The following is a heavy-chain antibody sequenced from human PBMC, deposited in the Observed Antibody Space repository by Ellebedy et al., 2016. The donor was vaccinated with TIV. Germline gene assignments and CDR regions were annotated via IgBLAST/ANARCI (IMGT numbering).Heavy chain of an antibody. CDR1: GYTFTSYD. D-gene: IGHD3-10*01. J-gene: IGHJ6*02. CDR3: ATELWFGEYTRGMDV. V-gene: IGHV1-8*01. CDR2: MNPNSGNT. Sequence: ASVKVSCXASGYTFTSYDINWVRQATGQGLEWMGWMNPNSGNTGYAQKFQGRVTMTRNTSISTAYMELSSLRSEDTAVYYCATELWFGEYTRGMDVWGQGTTVTVSS.